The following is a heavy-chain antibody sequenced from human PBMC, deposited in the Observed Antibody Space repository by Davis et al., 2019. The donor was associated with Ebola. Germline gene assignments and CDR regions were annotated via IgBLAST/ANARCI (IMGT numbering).Heavy chain of an antibody. J-gene: IGHJ6*02. V-gene: IGHV3-48*04. Sequence: GESLKISCAASGFTFSSYAMHWVRQAPGKGLEWVSYISSSGSTIYYADSVKGRFTISRDNAKNSLYLQMNSLRAEDTAVYYCARDMGLRFLESPGMDVWGQGTTVTVSS. CDR2: ISSSGSTI. CDR1: GFTFSSYA. CDR3: ARDMGLRFLESPGMDV. D-gene: IGHD3-3*01.